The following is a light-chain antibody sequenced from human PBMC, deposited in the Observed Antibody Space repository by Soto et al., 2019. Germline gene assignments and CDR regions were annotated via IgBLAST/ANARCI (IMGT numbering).Light chain of an antibody. V-gene: IGKV3-15*01. CDR2: GAS. Sequence: EIVMTQSPVTLSVSPGERATLSCRASQSVGNNLAWYQQKPGQAPRLLIHGASTRATDIPARFSGSGSGTEFTLTISSLQSEDVATYYCQQSYSIPITLGQGTRLEIK. CDR1: QSVGNN. J-gene: IGKJ5*01. CDR3: QQSYSIPIT.